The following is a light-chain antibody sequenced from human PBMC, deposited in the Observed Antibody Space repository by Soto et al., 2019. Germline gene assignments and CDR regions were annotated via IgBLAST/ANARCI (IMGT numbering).Light chain of an antibody. CDR1: QSVSGY. V-gene: IGKV3-20*01. CDR3: QQYGSTRV. CDR2: GAS. J-gene: IGKJ1*01. Sequence: EIVLTQSPATLSLSPGETATLSCRASQSVSGYIGWYQQKPGQAPRLLIYGASSRATGIPDRFSGSGSGTDFTLTISRLEPEDFAVYYCQQYGSTRVFGQGTKV.